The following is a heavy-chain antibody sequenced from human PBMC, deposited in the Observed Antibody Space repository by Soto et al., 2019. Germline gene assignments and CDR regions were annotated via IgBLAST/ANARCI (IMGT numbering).Heavy chain of an antibody. CDR3: ARDLTPNAYYDFWSGYYSPEDYYGMDV. Sequence: SVKVSCKASGGTFSSYAISWVRQAPGQGLEWMGGIIPIFGTANYAQKFQSRVTITADESTSTAYMELSSLRSEDTAVYYCARDLTPNAYYDFWSGYYSPEDYYGMDVWGQGTTVTVSS. CDR1: GGTFSSYA. CDR2: IIPIFGTA. V-gene: IGHV1-69*13. J-gene: IGHJ6*02. D-gene: IGHD3-3*01.